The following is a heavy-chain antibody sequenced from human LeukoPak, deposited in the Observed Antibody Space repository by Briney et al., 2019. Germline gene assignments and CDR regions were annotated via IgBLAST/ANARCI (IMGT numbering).Heavy chain of an antibody. Sequence: PGGSLRLSCAASGFIFHSYWMSWVRQAPGKGLEWVANIKQDGSEKYFVDSVKGRFTISRDNAKNSLSLQMNSLRAEDTAVYYCARVPRSNWNEYWGQGTLVTVSS. V-gene: IGHV3-7*01. J-gene: IGHJ4*02. CDR3: ARVPRSNWNEY. CDR2: IKQDGSEK. CDR1: GFIFHSYW. D-gene: IGHD1-1*01.